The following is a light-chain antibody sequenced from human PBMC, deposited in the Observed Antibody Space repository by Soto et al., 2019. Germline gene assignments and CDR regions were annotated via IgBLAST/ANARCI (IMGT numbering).Light chain of an antibody. V-gene: IGLV2-8*01. CDR2: EVS. J-gene: IGLJ1*01. Sequence: QSALTQPPSASVSPGPPVTISCTGTSSDVGGYNYVSWYQQHPGKAPKLMIYEVSKLPSGVPDRFSGSKSGNTTSLTVSGLQAEDEAYYYCRSYAGRNTYVFGNGTKVTVL. CDR3: RSYAGRNTYV. CDR1: SSDVGGYNY.